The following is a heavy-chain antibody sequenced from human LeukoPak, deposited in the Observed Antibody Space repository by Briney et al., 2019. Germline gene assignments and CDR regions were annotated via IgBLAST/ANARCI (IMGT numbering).Heavy chain of an antibody. CDR2: IYYSGST. CDR1: GGSISSYY. Sequence: SETLPLTCTVSGGSISSYYWSWIRQPPGKGLEWIGYIYYSGSTNYNPSLKSRVTISVDTSKNQFSLKLSSVTAADTAVYYCAATHGAKRDYWGQGTLVTVSS. CDR3: AATHGAKRDY. V-gene: IGHV4-59*01. J-gene: IGHJ4*02. D-gene: IGHD4/OR15-4a*01.